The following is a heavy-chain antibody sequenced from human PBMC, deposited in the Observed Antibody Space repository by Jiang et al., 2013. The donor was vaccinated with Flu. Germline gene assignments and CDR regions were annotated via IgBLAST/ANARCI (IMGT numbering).Heavy chain of an antibody. V-gene: IGHV3-11*06. Sequence: VQLVESGGGLVKPGGSLRLSCAASGFTFSDHYMSWIRQAPGKGLEWVSYISSRSSYTNYADSVKGRFTISRDNAKNSLYLQMNSLRGEDTAVYFCVRGMVERATITLGPFAFVYMGPRDNGHRLF. CDR3: VRGMVERATITLGPFAFVY. D-gene: IGHD5-24*01. CDR1: GFTFSDHY. J-gene: IGHJ3*02. CDR2: ISSRSSYT.